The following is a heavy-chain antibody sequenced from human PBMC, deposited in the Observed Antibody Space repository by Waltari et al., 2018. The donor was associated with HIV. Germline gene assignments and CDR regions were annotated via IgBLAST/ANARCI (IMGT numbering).Heavy chain of an antibody. CDR3: TTDEFYYGNSGYFDY. V-gene: IGHV3-15*05. Sequence: EVQLVESGGDLVKPGGCLRPSCEASRFTFSNARISWVRQAPGKGPEWVGRIKSKADGGTTDYAAPVKGRFTISRDDSKNTLYLQMNSLRFEDTAVYYCTTDEFYYGNSGYFDYWGQGTLVTVSS. J-gene: IGHJ4*02. D-gene: IGHD3-22*01. CDR2: IKSKADGGTT. CDR1: RFTFSNAR.